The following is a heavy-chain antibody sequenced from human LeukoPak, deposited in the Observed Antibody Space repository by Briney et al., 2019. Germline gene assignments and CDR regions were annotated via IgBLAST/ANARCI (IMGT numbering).Heavy chain of an antibody. D-gene: IGHD5-24*01. J-gene: IGHJ4*02. Sequence: PSETLSLTCTVSGGSISSYYWSWIRQPAGKGLEWIGRIYTSGSTNYNPSLKSRVTMSVDTSKNRFSLKLSSVTAADTAVYYCAREWEGEEMATIVFDYWGQGTLVTVSS. CDR3: AREWEGEEMATIVFDY. CDR2: IYTSGST. V-gene: IGHV4-4*07. CDR1: GGSISSYY.